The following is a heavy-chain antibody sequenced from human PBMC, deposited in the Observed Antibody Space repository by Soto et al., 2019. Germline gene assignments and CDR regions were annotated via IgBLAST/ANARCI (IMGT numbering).Heavy chain of an antibody. J-gene: IGHJ4*02. Sequence: RASVKVSCKASGYTFTGYYMHWVRQAPGQGLEWMGWINPNSGGTNYAQKFQGRVTMTRDTSISTAYMELSRLRSDDTAVYYCARSFPYGGSCYAYWGQGTLVTVSS. V-gene: IGHV1-2*02. D-gene: IGHD2-15*01. CDR1: GYTFTGYY. CDR3: ARSFPYGGSCYAY. CDR2: INPNSGGT.